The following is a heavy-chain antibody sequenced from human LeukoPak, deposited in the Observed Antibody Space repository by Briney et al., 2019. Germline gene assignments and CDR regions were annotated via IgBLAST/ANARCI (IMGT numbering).Heavy chain of an antibody. D-gene: IGHD2-2*01. CDR3: ARARHCSSTSCFYYYYYGMDV. Sequence: KPSETLSLTCTVSGGSISSSTYYWVWIRQPPGKGLEWIGSLYYRGNIYYNPSLKSRVTISVDTSKSQFSLKLSSVTAADTAVYYCARARHCSSTSCFYYYYYGMDVWGQGTTVTVSS. J-gene: IGHJ6*02. V-gene: IGHV4-39*01. CDR1: GGSISSSTYY. CDR2: LYYRGNI.